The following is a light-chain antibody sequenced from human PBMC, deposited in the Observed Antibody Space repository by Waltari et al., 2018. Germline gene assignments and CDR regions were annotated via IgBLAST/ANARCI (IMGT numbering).Light chain of an antibody. CDR2: DAS. V-gene: IGKV3-11*01. J-gene: IGKJ3*01. Sequence: EIVLTQSPATLSLSPGERATLSCRASQSVSSYSAWYQQKPGQAPRLLIYDASNRATGIPARFSGSGSGTDFTLTISSLEPEDFAVYYCQQRSNWPRIFTFGPGTKVDIK. CDR1: QSVSSY. CDR3: QQRSNWPRIFT.